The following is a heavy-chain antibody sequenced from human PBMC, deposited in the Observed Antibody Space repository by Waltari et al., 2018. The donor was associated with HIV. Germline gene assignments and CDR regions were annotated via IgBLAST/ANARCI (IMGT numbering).Heavy chain of an antibody. D-gene: IGHD6-19*01. CDR1: GLTFRSFS. J-gene: IGHJ6*02. CDR2: ISTASTYI. Sequence: EMQLVESGGGLVKPGGSLRLSCAASGLTFRSFSMSWVRRAPGTAPEWVSSISTASTYIYYEYSVKSLCTHSRDHAKNSLHLKMNSLRAEDTAVYLCARSSVPVGPLYGMDVWGQGTTVIVAS. CDR3: ARSSVPVGPLYGMDV. V-gene: IGHV3-21*02.